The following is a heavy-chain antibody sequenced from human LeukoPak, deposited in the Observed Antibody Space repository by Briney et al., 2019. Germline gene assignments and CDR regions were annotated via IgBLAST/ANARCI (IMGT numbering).Heavy chain of an antibody. CDR1: GFTFSTYE. Sequence: DPGGSLRLSCAASGFTFSTYEMNLVRQAPGKGLEWISYISSLSHTIQYADSVKGRFTISRDNAQNSLFLQMDSLRAEDTAVYYCARELAAAGTGYFDYWGQGTMVSVTS. CDR3: ARELAAAGTGYFDY. CDR2: ISSLSHTI. V-gene: IGHV3-48*03. J-gene: IGHJ4*02. D-gene: IGHD6-13*01.